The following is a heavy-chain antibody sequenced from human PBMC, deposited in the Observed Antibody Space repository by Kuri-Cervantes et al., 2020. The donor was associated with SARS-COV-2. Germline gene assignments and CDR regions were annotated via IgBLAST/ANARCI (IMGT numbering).Heavy chain of an antibody. CDR3: ARSWGNWRYMDV. CDR1: GYTFTSYY. J-gene: IGHJ6*03. Sequence: ASVKVSCKASGYTFTSYYMHWVRQAPGQGLEWMGIINPSGGSTSYAQKFQGRVTMTRDMSTSTVYMELSSLRSEDTAVYYCARSWGNWRYMDVWGKGTTVTDSS. V-gene: IGHV1-46*01. CDR2: INPSGGST. D-gene: IGHD1-1*01.